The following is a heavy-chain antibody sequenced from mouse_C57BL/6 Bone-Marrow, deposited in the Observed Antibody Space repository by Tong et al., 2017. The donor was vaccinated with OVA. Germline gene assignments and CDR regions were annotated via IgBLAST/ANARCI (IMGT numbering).Heavy chain of an antibody. J-gene: IGHJ4*01. CDR1: GYSFTGYN. V-gene: IGHV1-18*01. CDR2: INPNNGGT. Sequence: EVQLQESGPELEKPGASVKISCKASGYSFTGYNMNWVKQSNGKSLEWIGDINPNNGGTIYNQKFKGKATLTVDKSSSTAYMELRSLTSEDTAVYYCARQDDYPYYAMDYWGQGTSVTVSS. CDR3: ARQDDYPYYAMDY. D-gene: IGHD2-4*01.